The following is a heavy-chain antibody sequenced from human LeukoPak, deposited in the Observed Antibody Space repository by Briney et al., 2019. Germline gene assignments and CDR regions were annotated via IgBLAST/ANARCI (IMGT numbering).Heavy chain of an antibody. J-gene: IGHJ4*02. CDR2: IRYDGSNK. Sequence: GGSLRLSRAASGFTFSSYGMHWVRQAPGKGLEWVAFIRYDGSNKYYADSVKGRFTISRDNSKNTLYLQMNSLRAEDTAVYYCARTRTDFVGYYFDYWGQGTLVTVSS. V-gene: IGHV3-30*02. D-gene: IGHD3/OR15-3a*01. CDR3: ARTRTDFVGYYFDY. CDR1: GFTFSSYG.